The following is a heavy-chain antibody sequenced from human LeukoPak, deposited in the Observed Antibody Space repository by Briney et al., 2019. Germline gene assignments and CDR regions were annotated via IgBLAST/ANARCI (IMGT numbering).Heavy chain of an antibody. V-gene: IGHV1-18*01. D-gene: IGHD3-3*01. Sequence: GASVKVSCKASGYTFTSYGISWVRQAPGQGLEWMGWISAYNGNTNYAQKLQGRVTMTTDTSTSTAYMELRSLRSDDTAVYYCASSTGYYDFWSGYRSGMYYFDYWGQGTLVTVSS. CDR3: ASSTGYYDFWSGYRSGMYYFDY. CDR2: ISAYNGNT. J-gene: IGHJ4*02. CDR1: GYTFTSYG.